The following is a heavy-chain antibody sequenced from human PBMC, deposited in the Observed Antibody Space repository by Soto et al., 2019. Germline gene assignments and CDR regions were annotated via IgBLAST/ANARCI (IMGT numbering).Heavy chain of an antibody. CDR3: ARDGVGATTFFGFLDY. J-gene: IGHJ4*02. Sequence: QVQLVESGGGVVQPGGSLRLSCAASASIFKGHGMHWVRQAPGKGLEWVASIRYDGSDEHYGDSVKGRFTISRDNSKNMLYMQMNSLRAEDTAVYYCARDGVGATTFFGFLDYWGQGTLVTVSS. D-gene: IGHD1-26*01. CDR2: IRYDGSDE. V-gene: IGHV3-33*08. CDR1: ASIFKGHG.